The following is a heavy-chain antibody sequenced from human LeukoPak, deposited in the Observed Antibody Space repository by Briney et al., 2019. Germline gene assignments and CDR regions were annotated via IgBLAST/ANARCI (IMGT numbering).Heavy chain of an antibody. Sequence: SETLSLTCAVYGGSFSGYYWSWIRQPPGKGLEWIGEINHSGSTNYNPSLKSRVTISVDTSKNQFSLKLSSVTAADTAVYYCASRRRITMVRGVTRYGMDVWGQGTTVTVFS. J-gene: IGHJ6*02. CDR2: INHSGST. CDR3: ASRRRITMVRGVTRYGMDV. V-gene: IGHV4-34*01. D-gene: IGHD3-10*01. CDR1: GGSFSGYY.